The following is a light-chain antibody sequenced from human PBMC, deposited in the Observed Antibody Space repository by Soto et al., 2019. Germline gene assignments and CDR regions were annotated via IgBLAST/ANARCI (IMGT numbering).Light chain of an antibody. Sequence: QSVLTQPPSASGSPGQSFTSSGTGTSSDVGGYKYVSWYQQHPGKAPKLMIFEVNKRPSGVPDRFSGSKSGNTASLTVSGLPAEDEADYYCSSYAGINNLGVFGTGTKLTVL. CDR2: EVN. CDR1: SSDVGGYKY. V-gene: IGLV2-8*01. CDR3: SSYAGINNLGV. J-gene: IGLJ1*01.